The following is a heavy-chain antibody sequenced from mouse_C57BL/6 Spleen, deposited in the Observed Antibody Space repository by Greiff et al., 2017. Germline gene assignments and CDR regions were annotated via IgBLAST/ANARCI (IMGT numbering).Heavy chain of an antibody. D-gene: IGHD2-5*01. Sequence: QLQQPGAELVKPGASVKMSCKASGYTFTSYWITWVKQRPGQGLEWIGDIYPGSGSTNYNEKFKSKATLTVDTSSSTAYMQLSSLTSEDSAVYYCARGYSNSYYFDYWGQGTTLTVSS. J-gene: IGHJ2*01. CDR3: ARGYSNSYYFDY. CDR2: IYPGSGST. V-gene: IGHV1-55*01. CDR1: GYTFTSYW.